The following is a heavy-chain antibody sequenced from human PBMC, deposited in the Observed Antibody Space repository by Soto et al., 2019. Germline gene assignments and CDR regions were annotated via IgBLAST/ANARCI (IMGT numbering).Heavy chain of an antibody. J-gene: IGHJ4*02. V-gene: IGHV1-69*02. CDR1: GGTFRNYP. Sequence: VQLVQSGTEVKKPGSSVKVSCKASGGTFRNYPINWVRQAPGQGLEWMGSIFPLTDIPDYAQNFQARLTISADKPTSTAYMELSSLTSDDTAMYFCARGPLVVLNYFESWGQGTLVTVSS. CDR2: IFPLTDIP. CDR3: ARGPLVVLNYFES.